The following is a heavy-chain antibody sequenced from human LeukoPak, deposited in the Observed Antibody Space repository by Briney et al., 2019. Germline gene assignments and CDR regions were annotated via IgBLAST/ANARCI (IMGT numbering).Heavy chain of an antibody. D-gene: IGHD6-19*01. CDR3: AKEGYSSGWYGPYYYYYMDV. V-gene: IGHV3-21*06. CDR1: GFTFSSYN. J-gene: IGHJ6*03. Sequence: GGSLRLSCEASGFTFSSYNMNWVRQAPGKRLEWVSSVTSSSSYVFYADSVKGRFTISRDNAKNSLYLQMNSLRAEDTAVYYCAKEGYSSGWYGPYYYYYMDVWGKGTTVTVSS. CDR2: VTSSSSYV.